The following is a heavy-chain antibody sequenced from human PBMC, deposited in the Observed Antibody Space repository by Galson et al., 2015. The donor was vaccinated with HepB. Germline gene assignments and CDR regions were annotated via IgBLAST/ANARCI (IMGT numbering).Heavy chain of an antibody. D-gene: IGHD3-16*01. V-gene: IGHV1-2*02. CDR3: ARDDGLGFDY. CDR1: GYTFTGDY. J-gene: IGHJ4*02. CDR2: INPNSGGT. Sequence: SVKVSCKASGYTFTGDYLHWVRQAPGQGLEWMGWINPNSGGTNYAQKFQGRVTMTRDTSISTAYMELSGLRSDDTAVYYCARDDGLGFDYWGQGTLVTVSS.